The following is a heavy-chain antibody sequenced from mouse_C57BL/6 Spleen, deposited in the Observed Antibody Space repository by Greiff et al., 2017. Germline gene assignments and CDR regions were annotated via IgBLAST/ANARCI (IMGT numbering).Heavy chain of an antibody. CDR2: IDPNSGGT. D-gene: IGHD2-5*01. CDR3: ARNEIYYSNYGYFDV. CDR1: GYTFTSYW. V-gene: IGHV1-72*01. J-gene: IGHJ1*03. Sequence: QQSCKASGYTFTSYWMHWVKQRPGRGLEWIGRIDPNSGGTKYNEKFKSKATLTVDKPSSTAYMQLSSLTSEDSAVYYCARNEIYYSNYGYFDVWGTGTTVTVSS.